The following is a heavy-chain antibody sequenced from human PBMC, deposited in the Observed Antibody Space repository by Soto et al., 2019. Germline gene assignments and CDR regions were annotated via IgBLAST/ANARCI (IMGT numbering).Heavy chain of an antibody. Sequence: GGSLRLSCAASGFTFSSYSMNWVRQAPGKGLEWVSYISSSSTIYYADSVKGRFTISRDNAKNSLYLQMNSLRAEDTAVYYCARFGELFLFDYWGQGTLVTVSS. J-gene: IGHJ4*02. CDR3: ARFGELFLFDY. V-gene: IGHV3-48*01. CDR1: GFTFSSYS. CDR2: ISSSSTI. D-gene: IGHD3-10*01.